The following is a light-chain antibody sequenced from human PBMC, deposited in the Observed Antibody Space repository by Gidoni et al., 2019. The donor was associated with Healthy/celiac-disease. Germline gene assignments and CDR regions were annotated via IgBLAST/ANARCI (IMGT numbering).Light chain of an antibody. CDR2: KAS. Sequence: DIQMTQSPSTLSASVGDRVTITCRASQSISSWLAWYQQKPGKAPKLLIYKASSLESGVPSRFSGSGSGTEFTLTISSLQPDDFATCYCQQYNSYSPYSFGQXTKLEIK. CDR3: QQYNSYSPYS. CDR1: QSISSW. J-gene: IGKJ2*03. V-gene: IGKV1-5*03.